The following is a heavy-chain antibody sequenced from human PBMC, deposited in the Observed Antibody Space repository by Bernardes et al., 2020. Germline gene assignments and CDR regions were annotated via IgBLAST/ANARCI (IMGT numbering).Heavy chain of an antibody. CDR3: ARDQEFWTVTGGYYYYMDV. CDR1: GFSFSSYA. J-gene: IGHJ6*03. CDR2: ISGSGGST. D-gene: IGHD4-4*01. V-gene: IGHV3-23*01. Sequence: GGSLRLSCAASGFSFSSYAMSWVRQAPGKGLEWVSSISGSGGSTYYADSVKGRVTILRDNAKNSLFLEMNGLRVEDTAVYFCARDQEFWTVTGGYYYYMDVWGKGTTVTVSS.